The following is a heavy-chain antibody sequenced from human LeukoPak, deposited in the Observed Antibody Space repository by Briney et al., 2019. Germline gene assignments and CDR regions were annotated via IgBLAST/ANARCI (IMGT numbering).Heavy chain of an antibody. V-gene: IGHV4-34*01. Sequence: SETLSLTCAVDGGSFSGYYWSWIRQPPGKGLEWIGEINHSGSTNYNPSLKSRVTISVDTSKNQFSLKLSSVTAADTAVYYCARGRGTIFGVGLRFDPWGQGTLVTVSS. J-gene: IGHJ5*02. CDR3: ARGRGTIFGVGLRFDP. D-gene: IGHD3-3*01. CDR2: INHSGST. CDR1: GGSFSGYY.